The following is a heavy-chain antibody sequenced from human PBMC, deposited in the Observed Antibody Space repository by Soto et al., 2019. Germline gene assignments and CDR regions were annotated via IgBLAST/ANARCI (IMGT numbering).Heavy chain of an antibody. D-gene: IGHD6-13*01. Sequence: GGSLRLSCAASGFTFSSYGMHWVRQAPGKGLEWVAVIAYDGSNKYYADSVKGRFTISRDNSKNTLYLQMNSLRVEDTAVYYCAKDRGIEVADTYGHFDHWGQGSLVTVS. CDR1: GFTFSSYG. CDR2: IAYDGSNK. V-gene: IGHV3-30*18. CDR3: AKDRGIEVADTYGHFDH. J-gene: IGHJ4*02.